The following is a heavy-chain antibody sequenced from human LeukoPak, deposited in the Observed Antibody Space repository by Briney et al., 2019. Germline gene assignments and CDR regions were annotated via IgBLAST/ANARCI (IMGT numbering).Heavy chain of an antibody. Sequence: ASVKVSCKASGYTFTGYYMHWVRQAPGQGLEWMGRINPNSGGTNYAQKFQGRVTMTRDTSTSTAYMELSRLRSDDTAVYYCARGSRGARNNYGETLGYWGQGTLVTVSS. J-gene: IGHJ4*02. CDR3: ARGSRGARNNYGETLGY. CDR2: INPNSGGT. CDR1: GYTFTGYY. D-gene: IGHD1/OR15-1a*01. V-gene: IGHV1-2*06.